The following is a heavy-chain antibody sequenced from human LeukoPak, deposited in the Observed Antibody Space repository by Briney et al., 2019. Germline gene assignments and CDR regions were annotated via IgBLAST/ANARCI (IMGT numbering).Heavy chain of an antibody. CDR3: ATVGRSTRPGY. CDR2: IDSGGSTN. J-gene: IGHJ4*02. Sequence: GGSLTLSCAASVFIFRSSEMNWLRQPRGKGVEWISYIDSGGSTNYYADSVKGRFTVSRDNAKNSLFLQMNSLRAEDTAVYYCATVGRSTRPGYWGQGTLVTVSS. V-gene: IGHV3-48*03. CDR1: VFIFRSSE. D-gene: IGHD6-6*01.